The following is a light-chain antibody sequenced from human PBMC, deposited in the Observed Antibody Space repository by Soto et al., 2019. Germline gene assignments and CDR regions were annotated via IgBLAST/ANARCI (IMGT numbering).Light chain of an antibody. J-gene: IGKJ4*01. CDR3: QQYYHYPLT. Sequence: DIQMTQSPSTLPASVGDRVTITCRASQSFSTWLAWYQQKPWKAPKLLIYDVSNLESGVPSRFSGSGSGTEFTLAISSLQPDDFATYYCQQYYHYPLTFGGGTTVEIK. CDR1: QSFSTW. V-gene: IGKV1-5*01. CDR2: DVS.